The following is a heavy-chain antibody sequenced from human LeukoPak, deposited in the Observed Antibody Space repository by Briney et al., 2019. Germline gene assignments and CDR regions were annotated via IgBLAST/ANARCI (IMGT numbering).Heavy chain of an antibody. CDR1: GFVFSDFG. D-gene: IGHD6-25*01. CDR2: IRYDGSNK. CDR3: AKDFRGYMDV. J-gene: IGHJ6*04. V-gene: IGHV3-30*02. Sequence: GGSLRLSCAASGFVFSDFGMHWVRQAPGKGLEWVAFIRYDGSNKYVADSVKGRFTVSRDNSKSTVYLQMNSLRVEDTAVYYCAKDFRGYMDVWGKGTPVTGSS.